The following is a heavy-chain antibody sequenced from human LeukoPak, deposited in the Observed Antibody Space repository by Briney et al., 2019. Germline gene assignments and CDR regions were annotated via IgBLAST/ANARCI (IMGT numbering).Heavy chain of an antibody. V-gene: IGHV1-2*02. CDR2: INPNSGGT. J-gene: IGHJ4*02. CDR3: ARGNYGSGSYWNY. CDR1: GYTFTSYG. D-gene: IGHD3-10*01. Sequence: ASVKVSCKASGYTFTSYGISWVRQAPGQGLEWMGWINPNSGGTNYAQKFQGRVTMTRDTSISTAYMELSRLRSDDTAVYYCARGNYGSGSYWNYWGQGTLVTVSS.